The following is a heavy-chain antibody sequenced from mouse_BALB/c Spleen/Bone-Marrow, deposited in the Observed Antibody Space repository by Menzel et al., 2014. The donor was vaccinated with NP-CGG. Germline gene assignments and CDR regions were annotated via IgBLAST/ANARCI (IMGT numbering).Heavy chain of an antibody. CDR1: GYAFSSSW. CDR2: IYPGDGDT. V-gene: IGHV1-82*01. D-gene: IGHD1-1*01. CDR3: ARDYYGSSYDY. Sequence: QVQLKESGPELVKPGASVKISCKASGYAFSSSWMNWVKQRPGQGLEWIGRIYPGDGDTNYNGKFKGKATLTADESSSTAYMQLSSLTSVDSAVYFCARDYYGSSYDYWGQGTTLTVSS. J-gene: IGHJ2*01.